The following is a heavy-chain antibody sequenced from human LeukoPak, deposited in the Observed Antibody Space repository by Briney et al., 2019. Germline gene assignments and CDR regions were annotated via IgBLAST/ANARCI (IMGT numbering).Heavy chain of an antibody. CDR3: AFGGCTNGVCYRSGY. J-gene: IGHJ4*02. CDR2: INHSGST. V-gene: IGHV4-34*01. Sequence: PSETLSLTCAVYGGSFSGYYWSWIRQPPGKGLEWIGEINHSGSTNYNPSLKSRFTISVDTSKNQFSLKLSSVTAADTAVYYCAFGGCTNGVCYRSGYWGQGTLVTVSS. D-gene: IGHD2-8*01. CDR1: GGSFSGYY.